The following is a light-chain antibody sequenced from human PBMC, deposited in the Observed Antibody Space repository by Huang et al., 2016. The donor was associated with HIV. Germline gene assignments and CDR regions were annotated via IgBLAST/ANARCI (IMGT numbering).Light chain of an antibody. V-gene: IGKV3-15*01. CDR1: QSVSSN. CDR3: QQYNNWPPWT. J-gene: IGKJ1*01. CDR2: GAS. Sequence: EIVMTQSPATLSVSPGVRATLSCRASQSVSSNLAWYQHRPGQAPRLRIYGASTRATGIPARFSGNGSGTEFTLTISSLQSEDFAVYYCQQYNNWPPWTFGQGTKVEIK.